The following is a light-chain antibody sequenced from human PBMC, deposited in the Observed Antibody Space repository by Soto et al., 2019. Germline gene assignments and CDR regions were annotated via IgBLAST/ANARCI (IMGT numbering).Light chain of an antibody. Sequence: EIVLAQSPGTLSLSPGERATLSCRASQSVSSYLAWYQQKPGQAPRLLIYGASRRATGIPDRFSASGSGTDFTLTIGRLEPGDFAVYYCQQYGGSPQTFGHGTRVELK. V-gene: IGKV3-20*01. J-gene: IGKJ1*01. CDR2: GAS. CDR1: QSVSSY. CDR3: QQYGGSPQT.